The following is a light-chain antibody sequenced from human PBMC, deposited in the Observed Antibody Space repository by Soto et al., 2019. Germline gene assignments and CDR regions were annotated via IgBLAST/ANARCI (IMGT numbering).Light chain of an antibody. J-gene: IGKJ5*01. CDR1: QSISSW. Sequence: DIQMTQSPSTLSASVGDRVTITCRASQSISSWLAWYQQKPGKAPNLLIYKASSLESGVPSRFSGSGSGTDFTLTISNLQPEDFATYYCQQSYSTLPITFGQGTRLE. V-gene: IGKV1-5*03. CDR3: QQSYSTLPIT. CDR2: KAS.